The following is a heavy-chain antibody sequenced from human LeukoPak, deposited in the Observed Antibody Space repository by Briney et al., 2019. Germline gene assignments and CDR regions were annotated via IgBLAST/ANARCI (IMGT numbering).Heavy chain of an antibody. V-gene: IGHV1-2*02. J-gene: IGHJ5*02. Sequence: ASVKVSCKASGYTFTGYYMHWVRQAPGQGLEWMGWINPNSGGTNYAQKFQGRVTMTRDTSISTAYMELSRLRSDDTAVYYCARGFNYYDSSGYYYGKYNWFDPWGQGTLDTVSS. CDR2: INPNSGGT. CDR3: ARGFNYYDSSGYYYGKYNWFDP. CDR1: GYTFTGYY. D-gene: IGHD3-22*01.